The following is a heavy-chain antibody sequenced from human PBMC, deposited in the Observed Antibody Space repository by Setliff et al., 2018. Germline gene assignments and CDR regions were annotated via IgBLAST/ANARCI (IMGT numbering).Heavy chain of an antibody. CDR2: INTNTGNP. CDR3: ARAYGISWSAVDY. J-gene: IGHJ4*02. CDR1: GYTFTGYA. D-gene: IGHD6-13*01. V-gene: IGHV7-4-1*02. Sequence: GASVKVSCKASGYTFTGYAMNWVRQAPGQGLEWMGWINTNTGNPTYAQGFTGRFVFSLETSVSTAYLQINGLKAADTAIYYCARAYGISWSAVDYWGQGTVVTVS.